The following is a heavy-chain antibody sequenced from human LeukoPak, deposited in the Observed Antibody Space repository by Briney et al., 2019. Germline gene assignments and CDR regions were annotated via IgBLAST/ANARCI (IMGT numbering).Heavy chain of an antibody. J-gene: IGHJ4*02. CDR1: GGTFSSYA. Sequence: SVKVSCKASGGTFSSYAISWVRQAPGQGLEWMGGIIAIFGTANYAQKFQGRVTITADKSTSTAYMELSSLRSEDTAVYYCATPRNNYYDSSGYYIYYFDYWGQGTLVTVSS. CDR2: IIAIFGTA. CDR3: ATPRNNYYDSSGYYIYYFDY. V-gene: IGHV1-69*06. D-gene: IGHD3-22*01.